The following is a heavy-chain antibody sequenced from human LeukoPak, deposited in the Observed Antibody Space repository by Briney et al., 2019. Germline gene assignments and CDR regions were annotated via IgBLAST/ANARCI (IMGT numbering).Heavy chain of an antibody. CDR1: GFTFSSYG. CDR2: IRYDGSNK. V-gene: IGHV3-30*02. J-gene: IGHJ4*02. Sequence: GGSLRLSCAASGFTFSSYGMHWVRKAPGKGLEWLAFIRYDGSNKYYADSVKGRFTISRDNSKNTLYLQMNSLRAEDTAVYYCARIQGGYSYGYVVYYFDYWGQGTLVTVSS. D-gene: IGHD5-18*01. CDR3: ARIQGGYSYGYVVYYFDY.